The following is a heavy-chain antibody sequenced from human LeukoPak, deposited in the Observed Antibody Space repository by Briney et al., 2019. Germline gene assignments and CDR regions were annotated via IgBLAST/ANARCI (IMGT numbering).Heavy chain of an antibody. J-gene: IGHJ4*02. CDR3: ARNSLVDAEDY. Sequence: GGSLRLSCAASGFTVSSNYMSWVRQAPGKGLEWVSVIYSGGSTYYADSVKGRFTISRDNSKNTLYLQMNSLRAEDTAVYYCARNSLVDAEDYWGQGTLVTVSS. D-gene: IGHD1-26*01. CDR1: GFTVSSNY. V-gene: IGHV3-66*01. CDR2: IYSGGST.